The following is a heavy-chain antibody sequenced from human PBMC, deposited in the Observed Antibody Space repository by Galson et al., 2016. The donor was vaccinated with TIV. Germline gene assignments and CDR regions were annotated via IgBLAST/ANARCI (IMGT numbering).Heavy chain of an antibody. CDR2: IYGDGRT. D-gene: IGHD3-22*01. V-gene: IGHV3-53*01. CDR1: GFIVDDNY. J-gene: IGHJ6*02. Sequence: SLRLSCAASGFIVDDNYMTWIRQAPGKGLEWVSVIYGDGRTYYTDSVRGRFTISRDSSKNTLYLQMNSLRAEDTAVYYWARDRYYDARGYYYYYYGMDVWGQGTTVTVSS. CDR3: ARDRYYDARGYYYYYYGMDV.